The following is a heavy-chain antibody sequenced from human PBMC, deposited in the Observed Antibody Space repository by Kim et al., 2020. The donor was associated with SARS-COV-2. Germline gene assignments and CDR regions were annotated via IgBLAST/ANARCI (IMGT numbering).Heavy chain of an antibody. Sequence: GGSLRLSCAASGFTFEDYAMHWVRQVPGKSLEWVSLITGDGDRTSYADSVKGRFTISRDNSKNSMYLQMNSLRNEDYALYYCAKMSRGRGWPHRFDSWGQGSLVTVSS. J-gene: IGHJ4*02. CDR3: AKMSRGRGWPHRFDS. CDR2: ITGDGDRT. CDR1: GFTFEDYA. V-gene: IGHV3-43*02. D-gene: IGHD6-19*01.